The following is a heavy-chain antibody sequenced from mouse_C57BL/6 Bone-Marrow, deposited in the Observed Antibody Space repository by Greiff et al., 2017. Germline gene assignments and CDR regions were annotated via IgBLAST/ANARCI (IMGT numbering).Heavy chain of an antibody. CDR3: ARPLYYGNYWFAY. J-gene: IGHJ3*01. V-gene: IGHV5-17*01. CDR1: GFTFSDYG. Sequence: EVKLMESGGGLVKPEGSLKLSCAASGFTFSDYGMPWVRQAPEKGLEWVAYISSGSSTIYYADTVKGRFTISRDNAKNTLFLQMTSLRSEDTAMYYCARPLYYGNYWFAYWGQGTLVTVSA. D-gene: IGHD2-1*01. CDR2: ISSGSSTI.